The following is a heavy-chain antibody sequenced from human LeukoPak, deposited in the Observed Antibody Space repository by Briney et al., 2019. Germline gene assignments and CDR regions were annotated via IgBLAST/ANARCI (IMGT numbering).Heavy chain of an antibody. D-gene: IGHD4-23*01. CDR1: GFTFSSYS. J-gene: IGHJ4*02. CDR3: ARDYGGSSPFDY. Sequence: GGSLRLSCVASGFTFSSYSMNWVRQAPGKGLEWVSYISSSGSTIYYADSVKGRVTISRDNAKNPLYLQMNSLRAEDTAVYYCARDYGGSSPFDYWGQGALVTVSS. CDR2: ISSSGSTI. V-gene: IGHV3-48*04.